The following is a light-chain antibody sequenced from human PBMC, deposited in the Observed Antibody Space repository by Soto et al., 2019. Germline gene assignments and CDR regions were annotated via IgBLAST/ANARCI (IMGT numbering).Light chain of an antibody. CDR2: AVS. V-gene: IGLV2-14*01. CDR1: SSDVGAYNY. Sequence: QSALTQPASVSGSPGQSITISCTGTSSDVGAYNYVSWYQQHPGKAPKLIIYAVSNRPSGVSNRFSGSKSGNTASLTISGHHAEDEADYYCTSYTSSSTVVFGGGTKLTVL. J-gene: IGLJ2*01. CDR3: TSYTSSSTVV.